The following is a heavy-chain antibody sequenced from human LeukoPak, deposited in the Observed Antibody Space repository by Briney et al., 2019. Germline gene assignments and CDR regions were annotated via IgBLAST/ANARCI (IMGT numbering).Heavy chain of an antibody. CDR1: GFTFSDYY. Sequence: GVSLRLSCAASGFTFSDYYMSWIRQAPGKGREWVSYISSSGSTIYYAVCVKRRLTISRDNAKNSLYLQMNSLRAEDTAVYYCARSDYVWGSYRDAFDIWGQGTMVTVSS. J-gene: IGHJ3*02. CDR2: ISSSGSTI. V-gene: IGHV3-11*04. CDR3: ARSDYVWGSYRDAFDI. D-gene: IGHD3-16*02.